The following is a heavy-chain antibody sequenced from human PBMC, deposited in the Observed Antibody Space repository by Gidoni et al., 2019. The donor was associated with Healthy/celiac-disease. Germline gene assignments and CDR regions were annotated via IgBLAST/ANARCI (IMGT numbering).Heavy chain of an antibody. J-gene: IGHJ4*02. Sequence: QVQLQESGPGLVKPSQTLSLTCTVSGGSISSGSFYWSTNYNPSLKSRVTMSLDTSKNQFSLRLSSVTAADTAVYYCARGGGYYDSSGYYGFDYWGQGTLVTVSS. V-gene: IGHV4-4*07. D-gene: IGHD3-22*01. CDR1: GGSISS. CDR2: FYWST. CDR3: ARGGGYYDSSGYYGFDY.